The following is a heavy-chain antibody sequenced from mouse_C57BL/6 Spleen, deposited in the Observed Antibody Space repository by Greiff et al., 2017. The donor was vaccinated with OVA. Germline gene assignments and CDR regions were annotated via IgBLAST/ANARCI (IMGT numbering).Heavy chain of an antibody. V-gene: IGHV5-6*01. CDR3: ARHRGDSSSYWYFDV. J-gene: IGHJ1*03. Sequence: EVMLVESGGDLVKPGGSLKLSCAASGFTFSSYGMSWVRQTPDKRLEWVATISSGGSYTNYPDSVKGRFTISRDNATNTLYLQMSSLKSEDTALYYCARHRGDSSSYWYFDVWGTGTTVTVSS. CDR1: GFTFSSYG. CDR2: ISSGGSYT. D-gene: IGHD1-1*01.